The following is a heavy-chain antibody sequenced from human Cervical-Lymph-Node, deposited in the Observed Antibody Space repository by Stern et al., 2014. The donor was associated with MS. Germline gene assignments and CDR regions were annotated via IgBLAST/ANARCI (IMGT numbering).Heavy chain of an antibody. Sequence: QGQLVQSGAEVKMPGSSGRVSCKASGGTLSTHVISWIRQAPGQWLEWMGGISPMFGRARYAHKFQGRLKITADESTTTAHMEFSSLTSEDVAVYYCAKERGDSFDFATWGQGTLVTVSS. D-gene: IGHD2-21*02. CDR2: ISPMFGRA. CDR3: AKERGDSFDFAT. CDR1: GGTLSTHV. J-gene: IGHJ4*02. V-gene: IGHV1-69*01.